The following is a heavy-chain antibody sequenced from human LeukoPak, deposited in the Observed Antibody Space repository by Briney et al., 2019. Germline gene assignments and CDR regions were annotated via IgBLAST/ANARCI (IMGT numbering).Heavy chain of an antibody. CDR3: ARDLSIGALDT. Sequence: GGSLRLSCAASGFTFGTYWMNWVRQAPGKGLEWVANIKEDGSEKYYVDSVKGRFTISRDNAKNSLYLQVNTLRAEDTAVYYCARDLSIGALDTGGQGTLVTVSS. J-gene: IGHJ4*02. V-gene: IGHV3-7*01. D-gene: IGHD6-13*01. CDR1: GFTFGTYW. CDR2: IKEDGSEK.